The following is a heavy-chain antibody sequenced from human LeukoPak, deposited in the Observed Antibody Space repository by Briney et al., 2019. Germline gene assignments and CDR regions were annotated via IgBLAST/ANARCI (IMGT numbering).Heavy chain of an antibody. CDR3: ARGHTSKHWNLVF. D-gene: IGHD3-16*01. J-gene: IGHJ2*01. CDR2: IRFVGGFS. V-gene: IGHV3-30*02. Sequence: GDSLRLSCATSEFTFRSYGRHWASQPPGKGLHWVAFIRFVGGFSYYADSVNGRFIISRNHSKSTLYLQVISLKHFDTWLHVCARGHTSKHWNLVFWGRGMLVTVSS. CDR1: EFTFRSYG.